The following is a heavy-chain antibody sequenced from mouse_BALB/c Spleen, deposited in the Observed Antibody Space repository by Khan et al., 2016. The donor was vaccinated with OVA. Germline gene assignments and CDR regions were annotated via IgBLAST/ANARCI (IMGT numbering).Heavy chain of an antibody. CDR2: IDPENGDT. CDR3: ARDGYSPWFAY. V-gene: IGHV14-1*02. D-gene: IGHD2-3*01. CDR1: GFNIKDYY. J-gene: IGHJ3*01. Sequence: VQLQQSGAELVRPGTLVRLSCKASGFNIKDYYMHWVKQRPEQGLVWIGRIDPENGDTIYDPKFQGKASITSDTSSNTAYLQLSSLPSTDTAVFYGARDGYSPWFAYWGQGTLVTVSA.